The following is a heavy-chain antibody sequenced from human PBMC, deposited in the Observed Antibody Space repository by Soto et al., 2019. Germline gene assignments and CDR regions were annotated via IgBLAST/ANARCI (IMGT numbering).Heavy chain of an antibody. D-gene: IGHD3-22*01. CDR3: ARLYYDSSGYYGIQH. J-gene: IGHJ1*01. CDR2: INPNSGGT. CDR1: GYTFTGYY. Sequence: SVKVSCKASGYTFTGYYMHWVRQAPGQGLEWMGWINPNSGGTNYAQKFQGRVTMTRDTSISTAYMELSRLRSDDTAVYYCARLYYDSSGYYGIQHWGQGTLVTVSS. V-gene: IGHV1-2*02.